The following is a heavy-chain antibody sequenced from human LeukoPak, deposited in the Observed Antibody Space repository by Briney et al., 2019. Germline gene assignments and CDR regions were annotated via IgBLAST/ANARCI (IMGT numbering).Heavy chain of an antibody. CDR3: ATHPPKVCTGGSCTDY. CDR2: IYYSGST. V-gene: IGHV4-59*01. J-gene: IGHJ4*02. Sequence: PSETLSLTCTVSGGSISSYSWSWIRQPPGKGLEWIGYIYYSGSTNCNPSLKSRVTISVDMSKNQFSLKLSSVTAADTAVYYCATHPPKVCTGGSCTDYWGQGTLVTVSS. CDR1: GGSISSYS. D-gene: IGHD2-15*01.